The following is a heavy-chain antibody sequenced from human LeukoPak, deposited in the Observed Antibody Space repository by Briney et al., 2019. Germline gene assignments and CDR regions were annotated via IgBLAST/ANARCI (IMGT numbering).Heavy chain of an antibody. J-gene: IGHJ4*02. D-gene: IGHD3-10*02. CDR1: GGSFSGYY. CDR2: INHSGST. V-gene: IGHV4-34*01. CDR3: ARGLLRTGSFDY. Sequence: PSETLSLTCAVYGGSFSGYYWSWIRQPPGQGLEWIGEINHSGSTNYNPYLKSRVNISVDTSKNQSSLKLSSVTAADTAVYYCARGLLRTGSFDYWGQGTLVTVSS.